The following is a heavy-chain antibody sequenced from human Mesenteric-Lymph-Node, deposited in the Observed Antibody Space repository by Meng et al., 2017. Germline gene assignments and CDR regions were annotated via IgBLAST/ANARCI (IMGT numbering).Heavy chain of an antibody. J-gene: IGHJ5*02. CDR2: LSTSESP. Sequence: SETLSLTCTVSGGSISSGSYYWSWIRQPVGKGLEWIGRLSTSESPDYNPSLKSRVTISVDTSKNQFSLKLSSVTAADTAVYYCARDTVTTGVDPWGQGTLVTVSS. D-gene: IGHD4-17*01. CDR3: ARDTVTTGVDP. V-gene: IGHV4-61*02. CDR1: GGSISSGSYY.